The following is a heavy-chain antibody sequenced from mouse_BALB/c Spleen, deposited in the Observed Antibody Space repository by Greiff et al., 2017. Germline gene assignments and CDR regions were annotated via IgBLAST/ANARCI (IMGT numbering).Heavy chain of an antibody. CDR1: GFNIKDYY. D-gene: IGHD1-1*01. CDR2: IDPENGDT. V-gene: IGHV14-4*02. Sequence: VQLQQSGAELVRSGASVKLSCTASGFNIKDYYMHWVKQRPEQGLEWIGWIDPENGDTEYAPKFQGKATMTADTSSNTAYLQLSSLTSEDTAVYYFNGGNNYGSSDYAMDYWGQGTSVTVSS. CDR3: NGGNNYGSSDYAMDY. J-gene: IGHJ4*01.